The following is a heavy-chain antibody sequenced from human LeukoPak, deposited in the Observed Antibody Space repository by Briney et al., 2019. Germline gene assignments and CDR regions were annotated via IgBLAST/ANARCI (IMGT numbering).Heavy chain of an antibody. CDR2: INHSGST. J-gene: IGHJ4*02. D-gene: IGHD1-1*01. CDR1: GGSFSGYY. V-gene: IGHV4-34*01. CDR3: ARGRGVHRRDFDY. Sequence: SETLSLTCAVYGGSFSGYYWSWIRQPPGKGLEWIGEINHSGSTNYNPSLKSRVTISVDTSKNQFSLKLSSVTAADTAVYYCARGRGVHRRDFDYWGQGTLVTVSS.